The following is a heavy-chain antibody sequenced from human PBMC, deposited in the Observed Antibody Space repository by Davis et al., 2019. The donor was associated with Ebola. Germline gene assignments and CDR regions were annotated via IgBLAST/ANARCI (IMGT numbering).Heavy chain of an antibody. Sequence: ASVKVSCKASGYTFTSYGISWVRQAPEQGLEWMGWISAYNGNTNYAQKLQGRVTMTTDTSTSTAYMELRSLRSDDTALYYCARAPLGGVYYYYYMDVWGKGTTVTVSS. CDR2: ISAYNGNT. D-gene: IGHD7-27*01. J-gene: IGHJ6*03. V-gene: IGHV1-18*01. CDR3: ARAPLGGVYYYYYMDV. CDR1: GYTFTSYG.